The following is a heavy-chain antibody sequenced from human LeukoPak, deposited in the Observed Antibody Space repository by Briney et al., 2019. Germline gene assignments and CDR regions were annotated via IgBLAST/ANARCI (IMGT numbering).Heavy chain of an antibody. D-gene: IGHD6-6*01. CDR3: TYTSSSGVVY. Sequence: GGSLRLSCAASGFTFSVSAMYWVRRASGKGLEWVGRIRNKANNYATAYAASLKGRFTISRDDSKNTAYLQMNSLETEDTAMYYCTYTSSSGVVYWGQGTLVTVSS. CDR2: IRNKANNYAT. V-gene: IGHV3-73*01. CDR1: GFTFSVSA. J-gene: IGHJ4*02.